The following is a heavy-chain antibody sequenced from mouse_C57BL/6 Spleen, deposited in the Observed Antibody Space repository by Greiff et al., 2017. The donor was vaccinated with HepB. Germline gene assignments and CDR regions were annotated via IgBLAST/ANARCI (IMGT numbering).Heavy chain of an antibody. J-gene: IGHJ2*01. Sequence: VQLQQSGPELVRPGVSVKISCKGSGYTFTDYAMHWVKQSHAKGLEWIGVISTYYGDASYNQKFKDKATMTVDKSSSTAYMELARLTSEDSAVYYCARGSSGYDYFDYWGQGTTLTVSS. CDR3: ARGSSGYDYFDY. CDR1: GYTFTDYA. D-gene: IGHD3-2*02. V-gene: IGHV1-67*01. CDR2: ISTYYGDA.